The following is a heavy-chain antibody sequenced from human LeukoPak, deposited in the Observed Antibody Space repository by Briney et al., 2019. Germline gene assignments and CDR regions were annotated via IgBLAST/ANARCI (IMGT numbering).Heavy chain of an antibody. CDR3: ARDIAAAGTGWFDP. CDR1: GGSISSAGYY. CDR2: IYYSGSS. D-gene: IGHD6-13*01. V-gene: IGHV4-31*03. Sequence: SQTLSLSCTVSGGSISSAGYYWSWIRQHPGKGLEWTGYIYYSGSSYYNPFLKSRVTISVDTSKNQFSLKLSSVTAADTAVYYCARDIAAAGTGWFDPWGQGTMVTVSS. J-gene: IGHJ3*01.